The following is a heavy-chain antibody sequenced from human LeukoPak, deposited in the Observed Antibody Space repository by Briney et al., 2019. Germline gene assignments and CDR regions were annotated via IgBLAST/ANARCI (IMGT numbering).Heavy chain of an antibody. CDR3: ARLFDSYYGSGSSGWDYYYMDV. D-gene: IGHD3-10*01. V-gene: IGHV5-51*01. J-gene: IGHJ6*03. CDR1: GYSFTSYW. Sequence: GESLKISCKGSGYSFTSYWIGWVRQMPGKGLEWMGIIYPGDSDTRYSPSFQGQVTISADKSISTAYLQWSSLKASDTAMYYCARLFDSYYGSGSSGWDYYYMDVWGKGTTVTVSS. CDR2: IYPGDSDT.